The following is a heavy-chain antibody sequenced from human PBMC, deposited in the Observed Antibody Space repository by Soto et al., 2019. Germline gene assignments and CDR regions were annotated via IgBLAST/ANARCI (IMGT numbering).Heavy chain of an antibody. D-gene: IGHD2-2*02. CDR3: ARVNGNIVVVPAAIGPYMDV. Sequence: PSETLSLTCAVYGGSFSGYYWSWIRQPPGKGLEWIGEINHSGSTNYNPSLKSRVTISVDTSKNQFSLKLSSVTAADTAVYYCARVNGNIVVVPAAIGPYMDVWGKGTTVTVSS. J-gene: IGHJ6*03. CDR2: INHSGST. V-gene: IGHV4-34*01. CDR1: GGSFSGYY.